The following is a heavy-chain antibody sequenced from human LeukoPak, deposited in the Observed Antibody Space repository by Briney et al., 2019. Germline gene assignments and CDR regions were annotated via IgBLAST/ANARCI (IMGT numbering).Heavy chain of an antibody. V-gene: IGHV3-33*01. CDR1: GFTFSSYG. Sequence: QSGGSLRLSCAASGFTFSSYGMHWVRKAPGKGLGWVAVIWYDGSNKYYADSVKGRFTISRDNSKNTLYLQMNSLRAEDTAVYYCARDVVGATTGEFYFDYWGQGTLVTVSS. J-gene: IGHJ4*02. D-gene: IGHD1-26*01. CDR2: IWYDGSNK. CDR3: ARDVVGATTGEFYFDY.